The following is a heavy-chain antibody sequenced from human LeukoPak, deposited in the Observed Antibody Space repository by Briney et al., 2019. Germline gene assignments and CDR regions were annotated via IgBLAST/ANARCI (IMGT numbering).Heavy chain of an antibody. CDR2: IYYSGST. CDR3: ARVPGSDYYYYYMDV. D-gene: IGHD3-10*01. Sequence: PSETLSLTCTVSGGSISSSSYYWGWIRQPPGKGLEWIGSIYYSGSTYYNPSLKSRVTISVDTSKNEFSLKLSSVTAADTAVYYCARVPGSDYYYYYMDVWGKGTTVTISS. CDR1: GGSISSSSYY. J-gene: IGHJ6*03. V-gene: IGHV4-39*01.